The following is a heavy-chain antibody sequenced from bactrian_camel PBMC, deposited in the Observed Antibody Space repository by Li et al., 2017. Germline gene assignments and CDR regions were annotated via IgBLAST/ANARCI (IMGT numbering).Heavy chain of an antibody. J-gene: IGHJ4*01. CDR3: ATDDPRLIACGSSCRPY. V-gene: IGHV3S53*01. CDR1: GFTSSSRC. CDR2: IDRNGRT. Sequence: HVQLVESGGGSVQTGGSLRLSCAASGFTSSSRCMGWFRQAPGNERELVANIDRNGRTTYADSVKGRFTTSRDSTDKRVYLQMNSLKTEDTGVYYCATDDPRLIACGSSCRPYWGQGTQVTVS. D-gene: IGHD2*01.